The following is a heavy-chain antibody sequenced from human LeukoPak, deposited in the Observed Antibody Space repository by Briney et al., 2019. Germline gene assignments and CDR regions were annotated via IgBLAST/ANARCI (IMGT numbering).Heavy chain of an antibody. J-gene: IGHJ4*02. Sequence: GGSLRLSCAASGFTFSSYAMSWVRQAPGKGLEWVSAISGSGGSTYYADSVKGRFTISRDNSKNTLYLQMNSLRAEDTAPYYCAKGGYCSGGSCYDDYWGQGTLVTVSS. CDR2: ISGSGGST. V-gene: IGHV3-23*01. CDR1: GFTFSSYA. CDR3: AKGGYCSGGSCYDDY. D-gene: IGHD2-15*01.